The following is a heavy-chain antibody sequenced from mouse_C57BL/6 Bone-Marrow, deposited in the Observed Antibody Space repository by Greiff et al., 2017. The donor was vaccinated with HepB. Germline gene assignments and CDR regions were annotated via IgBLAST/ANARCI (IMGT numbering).Heavy chain of an antibody. CDR1: GFTFSSYG. Sequence: EVKLQESGGDLVKPGGSLKLSCAASGFTFSSYGMSWVRQTPDKRLEWVATISSGGSYTYYPDSVKGRFTISRDNAKNTLHLQMSSLKSEDTAMYYCARHDGYFDYWGQGTTLTVSS. V-gene: IGHV5-6*01. D-gene: IGHD2-3*01. CDR2: ISSGGSYT. CDR3: ARHDGYFDY. J-gene: IGHJ2*01.